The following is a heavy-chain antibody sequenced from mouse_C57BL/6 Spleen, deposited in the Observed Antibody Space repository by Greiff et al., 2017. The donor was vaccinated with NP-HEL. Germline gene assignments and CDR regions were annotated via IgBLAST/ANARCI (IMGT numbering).Heavy chain of an antibody. CDR3: ARVFITTVVATAHWYFDV. CDR2: IDPANGNT. V-gene: IGHV14-3*01. Sequence: EVQLVESVAELVRPGASVKLSCTASGFNIKNTYMHWVKQRPEQGLEWIGRIDPANGNTKYAPKFQGKATITADTSSNTAYLQLSSLTSEDTAIYYCARVFITTVVATAHWYFDVWGTGTTVTVSS. J-gene: IGHJ1*03. CDR1: GFNIKNTY. D-gene: IGHD1-1*01.